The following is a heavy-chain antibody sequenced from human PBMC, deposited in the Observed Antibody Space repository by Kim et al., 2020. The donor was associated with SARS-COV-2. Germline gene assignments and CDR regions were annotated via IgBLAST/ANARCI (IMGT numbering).Heavy chain of an antibody. CDR1: GFTFSSYS. CDR3: ARGYVLAYYDILTGYSDAFDI. V-gene: IGHV3-21*01. D-gene: IGHD3-9*01. Sequence: GGSLRLSCAASGFTFSSYSMNWVRQAPGKGLEWVSSISSRSSYIYYADSVKGRFTISRDNAKNSLYLQMNSLRAEDTAVYYCARGYVLAYYDILTGYSDAFDIWGQGTMVTVSS. J-gene: IGHJ3*02. CDR2: ISSRSSYI.